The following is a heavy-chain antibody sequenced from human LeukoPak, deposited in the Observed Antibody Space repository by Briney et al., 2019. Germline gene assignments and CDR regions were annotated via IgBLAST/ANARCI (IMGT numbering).Heavy chain of an antibody. J-gene: IGHJ6*03. CDR1: GFTFSSYS. CDR2: ISSSSIYI. V-gene: IGHV3-21*01. D-gene: IGHD3-9*01. Sequence: GGSLRLSCAASGFTFSSYSMNWVRQAPGKGLEWVSSISSSSIYIYYADSVKGRFTISRDNAKNSLYLQMNSLRAEDTAIYYCARGRDSDYDILTGYDDTPYYYYYMDFWGKGTTVTISS. CDR3: ARGRDSDYDILTGYDDTPYYYYYMDF.